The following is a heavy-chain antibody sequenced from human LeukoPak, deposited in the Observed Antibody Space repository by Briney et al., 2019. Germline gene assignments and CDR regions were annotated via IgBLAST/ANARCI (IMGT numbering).Heavy chain of an antibody. V-gene: IGHV3-66*01. J-gene: IGHJ4*02. CDR2: IYSGGST. CDR1: GFTVSSNY. D-gene: IGHD5-18*01. CDR3: ARDPDGYRQGHHFDY. Sequence: PGGSLRLSCAASGFTVSSNYMSWVRQAPGKGLEWVSVIYSGGSTYYADSVKGRFTISRDNSKNTLSLQMNSLRAEDTAVYYCARDPDGYRQGHHFDYWGQGTLVTVSS.